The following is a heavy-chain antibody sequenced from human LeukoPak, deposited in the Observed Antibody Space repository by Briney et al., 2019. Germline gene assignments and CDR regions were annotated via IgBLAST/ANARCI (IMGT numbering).Heavy chain of an antibody. CDR2: TSSGGNT. V-gene: IGHV3-66*01. CDR1: GFTVSSNY. Sequence: TGGSLRLPCAASGFTVSSNYMNWVRQAPGKGLEWVSVTSSGGNTYYADSVKGRFTISRDNSKNTLYLQMNSLRAEDTAVYYCARDPRSGTGIWGQGTLVTVSS. D-gene: IGHD1-1*01. J-gene: IGHJ4*02. CDR3: ARDPRSGTGI.